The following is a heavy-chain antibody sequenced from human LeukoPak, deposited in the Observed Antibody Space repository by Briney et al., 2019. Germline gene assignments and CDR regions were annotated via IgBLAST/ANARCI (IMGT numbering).Heavy chain of an antibody. Sequence: GGSLRLSCAASGFTFSSYEMNWVRQAPGKGLEWVSYISSSGSTIYYADSVKGRFTISRDNAKNSLYLQMNSLRAEDTAVYYRARDKFQRWNGPSFGMDVWGQGTTVTVSS. CDR2: ISSSGSTI. J-gene: IGHJ6*02. CDR3: ARDKFQRWNGPSFGMDV. CDR1: GFTFSSYE. D-gene: IGHD1-1*01. V-gene: IGHV3-48*03.